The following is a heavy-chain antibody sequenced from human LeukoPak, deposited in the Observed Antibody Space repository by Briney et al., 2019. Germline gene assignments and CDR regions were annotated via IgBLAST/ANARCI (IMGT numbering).Heavy chain of an antibody. D-gene: IGHD2-21*01. CDR1: GFTFSSYA. CDR3: AKDQVISGSEASDI. CDR2: ISASGGRT. J-gene: IGHJ3*02. Sequence: GGSLRLSCAASGFTFSSYAMSWVRQAPGKGLEWVSGISASGGRTYYADSVKGRFTISRDNSKNTLYLQMNSLRAEDTAVYYCAKDQVISGSEASDIWGQGTMVTVSS. V-gene: IGHV3-23*01.